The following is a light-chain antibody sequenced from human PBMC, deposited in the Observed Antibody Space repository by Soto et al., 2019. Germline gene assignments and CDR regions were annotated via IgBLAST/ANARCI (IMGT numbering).Light chain of an antibody. CDR3: FSYRNTGILL. Sequence: QSALTQPASVSGSPGQSITISCIGTSSDVGGYNFVSWYQQHPGKAPKLMIYEVSNRPSGVSTRFSGSKSGNTASLTISGLQAEDEADYYCFSYRNTGILLFGGGTQLTVL. CDR2: EVS. J-gene: IGLJ2*01. V-gene: IGLV2-14*01. CDR1: SSDVGGYNF.